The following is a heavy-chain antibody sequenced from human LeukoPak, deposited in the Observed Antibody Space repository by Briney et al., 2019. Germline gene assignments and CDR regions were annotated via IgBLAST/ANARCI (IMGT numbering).Heavy chain of an antibody. Sequence: GGSLRLSCAASAFTFSSSAMNWVRQAPGKGLEWVSGISGSGGSTYYADPVKGRFTISRDNSKNTLYLQMNSLRAEDTAVYYCARDPRITIFGVVITGDSFDYWGQGTLVTVSS. J-gene: IGHJ4*02. D-gene: IGHD3-3*01. V-gene: IGHV3-23*01. CDR2: ISGSGGST. CDR3: ARDPRITIFGVVITGDSFDY. CDR1: AFTFSSSA.